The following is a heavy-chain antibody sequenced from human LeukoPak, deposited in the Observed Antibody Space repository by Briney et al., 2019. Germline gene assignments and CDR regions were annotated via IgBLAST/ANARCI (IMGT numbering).Heavy chain of an antibody. J-gene: IGHJ3*02. Sequence: PSETLSLTCTVSGDSISNSAYHWGWIRQPPGKGLEYIGRISYTGSTYYNPSLKSRVTISVDTSKNQFSLKLSSVTAADTAFYYCARDGSVLDAFDIWGQGTMVTVSS. D-gene: IGHD5/OR15-5a*01. CDR1: GDSISNSAYH. CDR3: ARDGSVLDAFDI. V-gene: IGHV4-39*07. CDR2: ISYTGST.